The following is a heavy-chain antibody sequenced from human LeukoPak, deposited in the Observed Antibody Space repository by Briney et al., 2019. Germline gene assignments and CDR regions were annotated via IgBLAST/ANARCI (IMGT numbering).Heavy chain of an antibody. CDR1: GGSISNYY. CDR2: IYYSGST. D-gene: IGHD3-16*01. CDR3: ARGGVYFDY. V-gene: IGHV4-59*01. Sequence: SETLSLTCTVSGGSISNYYWSWIRQRPGKGLEWIGYIYYSGSTNYNPSLKSRVTISVDTSKNQFSLKLSSVTAADTAAYYCARGGVYFDYWGQGTLVTVSS. J-gene: IGHJ4*02.